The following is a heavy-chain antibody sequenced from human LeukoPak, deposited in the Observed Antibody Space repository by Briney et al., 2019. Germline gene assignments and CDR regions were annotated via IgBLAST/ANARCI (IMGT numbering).Heavy chain of an antibody. D-gene: IGHD1-26*01. CDR3: ARHGGSYSFDY. V-gene: IGHV4-59*08. CDR1: GGSMSSYY. Sequence: SETLSLTCTVSGGSMSSYYWSWIRQPPGRGLEWIGYMDSSGSTNYNPSLKNRVIISVDRSTSQSSLKLSSVTAADTAVYYCARHGGSYSFDYWGQGTLVTVSS. CDR2: MDSSGST. J-gene: IGHJ4*02.